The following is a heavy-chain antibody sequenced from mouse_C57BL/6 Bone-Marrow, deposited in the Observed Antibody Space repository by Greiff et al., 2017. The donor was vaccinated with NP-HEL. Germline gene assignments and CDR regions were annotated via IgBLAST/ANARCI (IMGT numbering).Heavy chain of an antibody. Sequence: VQVVESGAELAKPGASVKLSCKASGYTFTSYWMHWVKQRPGQGLEWIGYINPSSGYTKYNQKFKDKATLTADKSSSTAYMQLSSLTYEDSAVYYCASDYGSSYGFAYWGQGTLVTVSA. J-gene: IGHJ3*01. D-gene: IGHD1-1*01. CDR1: GYTFTSYW. CDR2: INPSSGYT. CDR3: ASDYGSSYGFAY. V-gene: IGHV1-7*01.